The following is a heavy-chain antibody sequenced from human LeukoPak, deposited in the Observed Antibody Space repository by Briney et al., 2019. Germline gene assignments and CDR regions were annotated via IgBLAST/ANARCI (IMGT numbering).Heavy chain of an antibody. D-gene: IGHD1-26*01. J-gene: IGHJ6*03. Sequence: GGSLRLSCAASGFTFSMSWMHWVRQAPGKGLEWVSAISGSGGSTYYADSVKGRFTISRDNSKNTLYLQMNSLRAEDTAVYYCAKDYSGSSVLYYYYMDVWGKGTTVTVSS. V-gene: IGHV3-23*01. CDR2: ISGSGGST. CDR3: AKDYSGSSVLYYYYMDV. CDR1: GFTFSMSW.